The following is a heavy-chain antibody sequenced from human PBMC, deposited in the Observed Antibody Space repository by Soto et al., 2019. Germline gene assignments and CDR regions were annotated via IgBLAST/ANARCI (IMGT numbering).Heavy chain of an antibody. J-gene: IGHJ5*02. D-gene: IGHD4-17*01. CDR1: GGTFRSYA. CDR2: IIPIFGTA. Sequence: SVKVSCKASGGTFRSYAISWGRQAPGQGLEWMGGIIPIFGTADYAQKFQGRVTITADESTSTAYMELSRLRSEDTAVYYCARQFDYVETYNWLAPWGQGTLVTVSS. V-gene: IGHV1-69*13. CDR3: ARQFDYVETYNWLAP.